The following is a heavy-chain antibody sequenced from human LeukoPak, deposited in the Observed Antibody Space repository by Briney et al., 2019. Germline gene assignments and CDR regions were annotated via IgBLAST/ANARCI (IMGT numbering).Heavy chain of an antibody. CDR1: GGSVSSGSSF. J-gene: IGHJ4*02. Sequence: SETLSLTCTVSGGSVSSGSSFWSWIRQPPGKGLEWIGYIYHSGNTNYNPSLKSRVTISVDTSKIQLSLKLNSVTAADTAVYYCARDRNYYDSSGYYFANWGQGTLVTASS. D-gene: IGHD3-22*01. V-gene: IGHV4-61*01. CDR2: IYHSGNT. CDR3: ARDRNYYDSSGYYFAN.